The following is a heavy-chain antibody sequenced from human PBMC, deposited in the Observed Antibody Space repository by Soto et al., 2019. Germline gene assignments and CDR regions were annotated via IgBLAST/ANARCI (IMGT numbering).Heavy chain of an antibody. J-gene: IGHJ4*02. D-gene: IGHD3-9*01. V-gene: IGHV3-23*01. CDR3: AKDGGRPARLRYILTGDFDY. CDR2: ISGSGGSI. Sequence: GGSLRLSCAASGFTFSSYAMSWVRQAPGKGLEWVSAISGSGGSIYYADSVKGRFTISRDNSKNTLYLQMNSLRAEDTAVYYCAKDGGRPARLRYILTGDFDYWGQGTLVTVSS. CDR1: GFTFSSYA.